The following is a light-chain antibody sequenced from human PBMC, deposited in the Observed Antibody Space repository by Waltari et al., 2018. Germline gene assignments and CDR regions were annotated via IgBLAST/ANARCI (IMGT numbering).Light chain of an antibody. Sequence: DIHLTQSPSTLYASVGDRVTMTCRASQSISTWLAWYQQKPGNPPKLLIYKASTLQSGVPSRFSGSGSGTEFTLTISSLQSDDFATYYCQHSDTFGQGTKVDIK. CDR3: QHSDT. CDR2: KAS. CDR1: QSISTW. J-gene: IGKJ2*01. V-gene: IGKV1-5*03.